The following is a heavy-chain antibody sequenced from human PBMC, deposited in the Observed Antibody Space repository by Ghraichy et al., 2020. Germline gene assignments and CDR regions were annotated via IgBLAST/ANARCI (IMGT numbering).Heavy chain of an antibody. V-gene: IGHV3-7*04. Sequence: GGSLRLSCAASGFTLSDYWMNWVRQAPGKGPEWVAIIKQDGSEKHYVDSVKGRFTISRDNAKNSLHLQMNSLRVDDTAVYYCARASGWVLDYWGQGNLVTVYS. CDR3: ARASGWVLDY. J-gene: IGHJ4*02. D-gene: IGHD1-26*01. CDR2: IKQDGSEK. CDR1: GFTLSDYW.